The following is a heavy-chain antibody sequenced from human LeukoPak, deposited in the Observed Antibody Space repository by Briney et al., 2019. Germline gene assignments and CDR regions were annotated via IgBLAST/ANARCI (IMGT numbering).Heavy chain of an antibody. D-gene: IGHD4-17*01. CDR1: GFTFRDYT. V-gene: IGHV3-21*01. Sequence: GGSLRLSCAASGFTFRDYTMNWVRQAPGKGLEWVSAISKSGTYIKYADSVKGRFTVSRDNAKNSLFLQMNSLRVEDTAVYYCARVGAYGDYDWFDPWGQGTLVTVSS. CDR2: ISKSGTYI. J-gene: IGHJ5*02. CDR3: ARVGAYGDYDWFDP.